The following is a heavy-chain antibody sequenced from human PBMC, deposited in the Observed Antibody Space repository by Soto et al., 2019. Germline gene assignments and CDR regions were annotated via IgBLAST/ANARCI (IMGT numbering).Heavy chain of an antibody. Sequence: VASVKVSCKASGFTFTSSAVQWVRQARGQRLEWIGWIVVGSGNTNYAQKFQERVTITRDMSTSTAYMELSSLRSEDTAVYYCAAESPLATAYYYYGMDVWRQGTTVTVSS. J-gene: IGHJ6*02. CDR1: GFTFTSSA. D-gene: IGHD1-26*01. CDR2: IVVGSGNT. V-gene: IGHV1-58*01. CDR3: AAESPLATAYYYYGMDV.